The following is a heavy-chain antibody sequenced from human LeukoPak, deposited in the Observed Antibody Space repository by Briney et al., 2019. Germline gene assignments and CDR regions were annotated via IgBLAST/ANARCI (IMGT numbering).Heavy chain of an antibody. CDR1: GGSFSGYY. Sequence: SETLSLTCAVYGGSFSGYYWSWIRHPPGKGLKWIGEINHSGSTNYNPSLKSQVTIPLDTSKKQFSLKLSSVTGADTAVYYCAGGYRSGSGFQHWGQGTLVTVSS. J-gene: IGHJ1*01. V-gene: IGHV4-34*01. CDR2: INHSGST. CDR3: AGGYRSGSGFQH. D-gene: IGHD6-25*01.